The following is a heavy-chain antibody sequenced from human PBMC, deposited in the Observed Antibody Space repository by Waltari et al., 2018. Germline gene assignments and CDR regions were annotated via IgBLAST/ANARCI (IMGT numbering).Heavy chain of an antibody. CDR2: FYQSGGT. CDR3: ARVEWELLDAFDI. CDR1: GYSISSGYY. V-gene: IGHV4-38-2*01. Sequence: QVQLQESGPGLVKPSETLSLTCAVSGYSISSGYYWGWIRQPPGKGLEWVGSFYQSGGTYYNPSRKSRVTISVDTSKNQFSLKLSSVTAADTAVYYCARVEWELLDAFDIWGQGTMVTVSS. D-gene: IGHD1-26*01. J-gene: IGHJ3*02.